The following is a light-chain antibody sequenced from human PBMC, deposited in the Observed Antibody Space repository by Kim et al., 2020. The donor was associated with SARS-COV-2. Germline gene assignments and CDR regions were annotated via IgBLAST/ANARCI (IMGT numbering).Light chain of an antibody. CDR2: DAT. CDR1: QGIGTW. Sequence: DIQMTQTPSTVSSSIGDRVTISCRASQGIGTWLAWYHQKPGKAPKLLFFDATNLQSGVPSRFSGSGSGTHFTLTISSLQPDDIGSYFCQQYNRDSRTFGQGTKVDIK. J-gene: IGKJ1*01. CDR3: QQYNRDSRT. V-gene: IGKV1-5*01.